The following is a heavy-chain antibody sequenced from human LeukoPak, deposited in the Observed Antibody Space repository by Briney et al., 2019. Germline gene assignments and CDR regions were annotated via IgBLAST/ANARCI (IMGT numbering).Heavy chain of an antibody. J-gene: IGHJ4*02. CDR3: ARDSGSGTFFDS. CDR2: INHSGST. CDR1: GGSFSGYY. V-gene: IGHV4-34*01. Sequence: SETLSLTCAVYGGSFSGYYWSWIRQPPGKGLEWIGEINHSGSTNYNPSLKSRVTISVDTSKNQFSLKLSSVTAADTAVYYCARDSGSGTFFDSWGQGPRVPVSS. D-gene: IGHD3-10*01.